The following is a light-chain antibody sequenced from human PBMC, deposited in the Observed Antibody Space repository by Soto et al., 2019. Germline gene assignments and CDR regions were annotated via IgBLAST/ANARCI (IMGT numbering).Light chain of an antibody. CDR2: KAS. Sequence: DIQMTQSPSTLSASVGDRVTITCRASQSVSTWLAWYQQKPGKAPKLLIYKASNLESGVPSRFTGSGSGTEFTLTISSLQPDDFVTYYCQQYNSWTFGQGTKVEIK. CDR3: QQYNSWT. CDR1: QSVSTW. V-gene: IGKV1-5*03. J-gene: IGKJ1*01.